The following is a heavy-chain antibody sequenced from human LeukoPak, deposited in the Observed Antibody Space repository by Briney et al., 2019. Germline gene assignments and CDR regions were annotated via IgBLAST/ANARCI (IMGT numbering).Heavy chain of an antibody. CDR2: IYYSGST. CDR1: GGSISSYY. CDR3: ARSRKAMGGVAFDI. Sequence: SETLSLTCTVSGGSISSYYWSWIRQPPGKGLEWIGYIYYSGSTNYNPSLKSRVTISVDTSKNQFSLKLSSVTAADTAVYYCARSRKAMGGVAFDIWGQGTMVTVSS. J-gene: IGHJ3*02. V-gene: IGHV4-59*08. D-gene: IGHD2-8*02.